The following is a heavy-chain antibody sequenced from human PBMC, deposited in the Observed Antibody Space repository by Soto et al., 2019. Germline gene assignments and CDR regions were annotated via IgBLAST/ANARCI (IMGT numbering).Heavy chain of an antibody. V-gene: IGHV3-15*01. Sequence: PGGSLRLSCAASGFTFSNAWMSWVRQAPGKGLEWVGRIKSKTDGGTTDYAAPVKGRFTSSRDDSKNTLYLQMNSLKTEDTAVYYCTTVFVPRLNIRSSGFDPWGQGTLVTVSS. CDR2: IKSKTDGGTT. D-gene: IGHD6-6*01. CDR1: GFTFSNAW. CDR3: TTVFVPRLNIRSSGFDP. J-gene: IGHJ5*02.